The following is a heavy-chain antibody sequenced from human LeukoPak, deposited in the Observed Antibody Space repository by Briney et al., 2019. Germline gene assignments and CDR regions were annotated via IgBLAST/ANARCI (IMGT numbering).Heavy chain of an antibody. CDR2: TKQDGSEK. J-gene: IGHJ4*02. D-gene: IGHD6-19*01. V-gene: IGHV3-7*04. CDR1: GFTFSSYW. Sequence: GGSLRLSCAASGFTFSSYWMGWVRQAPGKGLEWVANTKQDGSEKYYVGSVRGRFTISRDNAKNSLYLQMNSLRAEDTAVYYCARDEHQYFHASSGRFDYWGQGILVTVSS. CDR3: ARDEHQYFHASSGRFDY.